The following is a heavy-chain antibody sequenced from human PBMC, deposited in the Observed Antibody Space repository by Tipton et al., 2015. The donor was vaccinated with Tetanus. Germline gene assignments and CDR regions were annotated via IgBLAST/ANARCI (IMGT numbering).Heavy chain of an antibody. V-gene: IGHV3-33*01. D-gene: IGHD2-15*01. CDR3: AREADCRGGIFFSGGFDN. CDR1: GFIFSSYG. CDR2: SWYDGTDK. Sequence: SLRLSCAASGFIFSSYGIHWVRQAPGKGLEWVAVSWYDGTDKYYADSVKGRFTISRDNSKNTLYLQMNSLRAEDTSVYYCAREADCRGGIFFSGGFDNCGQGTLVTVSS. J-gene: IGHJ4*02.